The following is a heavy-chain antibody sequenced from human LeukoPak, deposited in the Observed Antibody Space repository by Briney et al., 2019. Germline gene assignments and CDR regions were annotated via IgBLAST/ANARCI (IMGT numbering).Heavy chain of an antibody. J-gene: IGHJ6*03. V-gene: IGHV3-7*01. CDR1: GFTLSSYW. D-gene: IGHD3-16*01. CDR3: ARDWGDYYCYYMDV. CDR2: IKQDGSEK. Sequence: PGGSLRLSCAASGFTLSSYWMSWVRQAPGKGLEWVANIKQDGSEKYYVDSVKGRFTISRDNAKHSLYLQMNSLRAEDTAVYYCARDWGDYYCYYMDVWGKGTTVTVSS.